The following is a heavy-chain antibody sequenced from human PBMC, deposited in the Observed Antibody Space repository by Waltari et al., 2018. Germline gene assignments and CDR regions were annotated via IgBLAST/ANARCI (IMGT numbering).Heavy chain of an antibody. Sequence: EVQLVQSGAEVKKPGESLKISCKGSGYSFTSYWIGWVRQMPGKGLEWMGFIYPGDSDTRYSPSFQGQVTISADKSISTAYLQWSSLKASDTAMYYCARSYYYDSSGSDYYYMDVWGKGTTVTVSS. V-gene: IGHV5-51*03. CDR1: GYSFTSYW. D-gene: IGHD3-22*01. CDR3: ARSYYYDSSGSDYYYMDV. J-gene: IGHJ6*03. CDR2: IYPGDSDT.